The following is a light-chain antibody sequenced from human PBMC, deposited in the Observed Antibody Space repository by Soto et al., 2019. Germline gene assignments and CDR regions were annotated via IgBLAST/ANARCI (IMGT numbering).Light chain of an antibody. CDR3: SSYTSTSTLVV. V-gene: IGLV2-14*01. CDR2: DVT. CDR1: SSDVGDYNY. J-gene: IGLJ2*01. Sequence: QSVLTQPASVSGSPGQSITISCTGTSSDVGDYNYVSWYQQHPGKAPKLMIYDVTIRPSGVSNRLSGSKSGNTASLTISGLQAEDEAEYYCSSYTSTSTLVVFGGGTELTVL.